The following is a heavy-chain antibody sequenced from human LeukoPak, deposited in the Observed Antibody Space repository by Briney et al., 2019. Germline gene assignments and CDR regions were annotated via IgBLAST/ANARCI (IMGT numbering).Heavy chain of an antibody. CDR1: GFTFSSYG. Sequence: PGGSLRLSCAASGFTFSSYGMHWVRQAPGKGLDWVAVIWYDGSNKYYADSVKGRFTISRDNSKNTLYLQMNSLRAEDTAVYYCATYDSSGYYSVDYWGQGTLVTVSS. D-gene: IGHD3-22*01. V-gene: IGHV3-33*01. CDR2: IWYDGSNK. J-gene: IGHJ4*02. CDR3: ATYDSSGYYSVDY.